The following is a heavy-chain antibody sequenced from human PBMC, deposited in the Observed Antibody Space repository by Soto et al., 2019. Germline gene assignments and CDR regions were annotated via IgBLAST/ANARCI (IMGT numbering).Heavy chain of an antibody. CDR3: ARWGTTGGLDV. CDR2: TSYDGSDK. V-gene: IGHV3-30*19. CDR1: GFTFRSYV. Sequence: QVQLVESGGGVVQPGTSLRVSCLGSGFTFRSYVIHWVRQAPGKGLEWVALTSYDGSDKYYGDSVRGRFTISRDNSRNTVDLQMDSLRLEDTAVYYCARWGTTGGLDVWGQGTLVSVSS. D-gene: IGHD3-16*01. J-gene: IGHJ1*01.